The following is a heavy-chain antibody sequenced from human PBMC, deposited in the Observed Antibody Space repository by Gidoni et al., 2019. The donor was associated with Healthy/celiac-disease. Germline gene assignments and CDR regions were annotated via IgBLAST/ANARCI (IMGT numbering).Heavy chain of an antibody. D-gene: IGHD6-13*01. J-gene: IGHJ4*02. V-gene: IGHV4-61*02. CDR2: IYTSGST. Sequence: QVQLPESGPGLVKPSKTLSLTCTVSGCSISSGSYYWSWIRQPAGKGLEWIGRIYTSGSTNYNPSIKSRVTMSVDTSKNQFSLKLSSVTAADTAVYYCARDSGIAKSGFDYWGQGTLVTVSS. CDR3: ARDSGIAKSGFDY. CDR1: GCSISSGSYY.